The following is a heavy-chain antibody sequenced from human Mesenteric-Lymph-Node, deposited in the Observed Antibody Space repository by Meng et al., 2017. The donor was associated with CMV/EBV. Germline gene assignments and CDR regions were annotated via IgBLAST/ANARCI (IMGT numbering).Heavy chain of an antibody. CDR2: IYSGGST. J-gene: IGHJ4*02. D-gene: IGHD4-11*01. Sequence: GESLKISCAASGFTVSSHYMSWVRQAPGKGLEWVSVIYSGGSTYYADSVKGRFTISRDNSKNTLYLQMNSLRAEDTAVYYCARGNSNYGYWGQGTLVTVSS. CDR3: ARGNSNYGY. V-gene: IGHV3-53*01. CDR1: GFTVSSHY.